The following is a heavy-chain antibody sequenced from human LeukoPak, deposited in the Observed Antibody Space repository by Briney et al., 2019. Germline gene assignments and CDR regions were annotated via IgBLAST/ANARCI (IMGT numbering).Heavy chain of an antibody. D-gene: IGHD5-12*01. Sequence: ASVKVSCKASGYTFTSYGISWVRQAPGQGLEWMGWISAYNGNTNYAQKFQGRVTITADKSTSTAYMELSSLRSEDTAVYYCAGIVATIEGNYYYGMDVWGQGTTVTVSS. CDR1: GYTFTSYG. CDR2: ISAYNGNT. J-gene: IGHJ6*02. V-gene: IGHV1-18*01. CDR3: AGIVATIEGNYYYGMDV.